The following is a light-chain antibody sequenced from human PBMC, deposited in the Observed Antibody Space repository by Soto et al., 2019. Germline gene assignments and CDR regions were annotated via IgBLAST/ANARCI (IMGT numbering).Light chain of an antibody. J-gene: IGKJ5*01. CDR1: QSIISSY. Sequence: EIVLTQSPRTLSLSPGERATLSCRASQSIISSYLAWYQKKPGQAPRLVLYDTSTRATGIPARFSGSGSGTELTLTISSLQSEDFAVYYCQQYNNWPPITFGQGTRLEIK. CDR3: QQYNNWPPIT. CDR2: DTS. V-gene: IGKV3-15*01.